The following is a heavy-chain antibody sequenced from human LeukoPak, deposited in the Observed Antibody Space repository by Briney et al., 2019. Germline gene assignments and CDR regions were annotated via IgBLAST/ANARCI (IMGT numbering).Heavy chain of an antibody. V-gene: IGHV3-23*01. CDR1: GFTFSSYA. CDR3: AKGLVVIGDYFDY. Sequence: TGGSLRLSCAASGFTFSSYAMSWVREAPGKGLEWVSGISGSGGVTYYADSVKGRFTISRDNSKNTLDLQMNSLRAEDTAVYYCAKGLVVIGDYFDYWGQGTLVTVCS. J-gene: IGHJ4*02. D-gene: IGHD3-22*01. CDR2: ISGSGGVT.